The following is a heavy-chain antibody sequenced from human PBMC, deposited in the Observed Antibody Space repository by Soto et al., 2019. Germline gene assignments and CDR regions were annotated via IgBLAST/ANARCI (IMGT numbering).Heavy chain of an antibody. J-gene: IGHJ4*02. V-gene: IGHV1-18*04. CDR2: ISGYNGNT. CDR1: GYTFTSFG. Sequence: QVQLVQSGPEVKKPGASVKVSCKASGYTFTSFGISWVRQAPGQGLEWVAWISGYNGNTDSAQKFKARVTVTTDTSTSTANMELWHLISNDTAVYYCARDRKYSNNCSNVFGHLFDYWGQGTLVTVS. CDR3: ARDRKYSNNCSNVFGHLFDY. D-gene: IGHD2-8*01.